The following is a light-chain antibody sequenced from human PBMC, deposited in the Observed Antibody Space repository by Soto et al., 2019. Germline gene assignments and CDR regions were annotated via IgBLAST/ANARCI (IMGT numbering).Light chain of an antibody. CDR2: DVS. CDR1: NNDIGADKF. J-gene: IGLJ1*01. Sequence: QSALTQPASVSGSPGQSITITCTGSNNDIGADKFVSWYQQHPGEAPKLIIFDVSNRPSRVSHRFSGSKSGNTASLTISRLQPEDESAYYCTSFTTNLAFVFGTGTKLTVL. CDR3: TSFTTNLAFV. V-gene: IGLV2-14*03.